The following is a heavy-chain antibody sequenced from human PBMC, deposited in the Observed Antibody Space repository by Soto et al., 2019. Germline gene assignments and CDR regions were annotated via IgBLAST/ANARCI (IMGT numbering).Heavy chain of an antibody. J-gene: IGHJ6*02. CDR1: GFTFISYW. D-gene: IGHD6-19*01. V-gene: IGHV3-7*03. CDR2: IKQDGSEK. Sequence: GSLRLSCAASGFTFISYWMSWVRQAPGKGLKWVANIKQDGSEKYYVDSVKGRFTISRDNAKNSLYLQMNSLRAEDTAVYYCAKIPHTVAGADPYYYYYGMDVWGQGTTVTVSS. CDR3: AKIPHTVAGADPYYYYYGMDV.